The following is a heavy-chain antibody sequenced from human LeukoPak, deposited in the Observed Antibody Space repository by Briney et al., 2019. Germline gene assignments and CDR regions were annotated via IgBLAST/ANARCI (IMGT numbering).Heavy chain of an antibody. D-gene: IGHD6-19*01. CDR3: AKYSSGWKHYYYYYYMDV. CDR1: GFTFSSYG. CDR2: IRYDGSNK. Sequence: GGSLRLSCAASGFTFSSYGMHWVRQAPGKGLEWVAFIRYDGSNKYYADSVKGRFTISRDNSKNTLYLQMNSLRAEDTAVYYCAKYSSGWKHYYYYYYMDVWGKGTTVTISS. J-gene: IGHJ6*03. V-gene: IGHV3-30*02.